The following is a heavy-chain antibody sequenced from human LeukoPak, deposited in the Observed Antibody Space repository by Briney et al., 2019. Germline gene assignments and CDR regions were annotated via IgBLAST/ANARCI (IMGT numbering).Heavy chain of an antibody. CDR3: ARGLLWFGEFRYFDY. D-gene: IGHD3-10*01. J-gene: IGHJ4*02. CDR1: GGSVSSGGYY. V-gene: IGHV4-31*03. CDR2: IYYSGST. Sequence: SQTLSLTCTVSGGSVSSGGYYWSWIRQHPGKGLEWIGYIYYSGSTYHNPSLKSRITISIDTSKNQFSLKLSSVTAADTAVYYCARGLLWFGEFRYFDYWGQGTLVTVSS.